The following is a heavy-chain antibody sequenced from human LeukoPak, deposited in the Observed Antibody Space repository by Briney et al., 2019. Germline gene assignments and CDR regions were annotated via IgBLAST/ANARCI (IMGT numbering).Heavy chain of an antibody. V-gene: IGHV3-20*04. Sequence: PGGSLRLSCAASRFTFDDYGMSWVRQAPGEGLEWVSGINWNGGSTGYADSVKGRFTISRDNSKNTLYLQMNSLRAEDTAVYYCARDLLGYSYDAYYFDFWAREPWSPSPQ. J-gene: IGHJ4*02. CDR3: ARDLLGYSYDAYYFDF. CDR1: RFTFDDYG. CDR2: INWNGGST. D-gene: IGHD5-18*01.